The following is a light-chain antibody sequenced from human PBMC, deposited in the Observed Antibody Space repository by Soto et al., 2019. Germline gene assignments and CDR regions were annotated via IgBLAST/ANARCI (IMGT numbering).Light chain of an antibody. J-gene: IGKJ1*01. CDR2: KAS. V-gene: IGKV1-5*03. Sequence: DIQMTQSPSTLSASVGDRVTITCRASQSISSWLAWYQQKPRKAPKLLIYKASNLASGVPSRFSGSGSGAEFTLTISSLRPDDFATYYCQQYNSYWTFGQGTKVEIK. CDR1: QSISSW. CDR3: QQYNSYWT.